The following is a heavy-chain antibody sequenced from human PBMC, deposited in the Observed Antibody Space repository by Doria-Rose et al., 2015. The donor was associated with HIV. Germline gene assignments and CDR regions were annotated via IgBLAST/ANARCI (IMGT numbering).Heavy chain of an antibody. CDR2: IFSDDER. CDR1: GVSLSSPGMG. V-gene: IGHV2-26*01. D-gene: IGHD6-13*01. J-gene: IGHJ4*02. CDR3: ARIKSSRWYHKYYFDF. Sequence: QESGPVLVKPTETLTLTCTVSGVSLSSPGMGVSWIRQPPGKALEWLANIFSDDERSYKTSLMSRLTISRSTSKSQLVLTMTDIDPVDTATYYCARIKSSRWYHKYYFDFWGQGTLVIVSA.